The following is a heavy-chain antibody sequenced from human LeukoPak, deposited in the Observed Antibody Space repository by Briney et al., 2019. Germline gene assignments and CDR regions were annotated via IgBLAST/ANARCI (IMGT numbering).Heavy chain of an antibody. CDR3: ARRHGRCSDGSCYYPDY. CDR1: GYTFTSCD. V-gene: IGHV1-8*01. J-gene: IGHJ4*02. D-gene: IGHD2-15*01. CDR2: MNPNSGNT. Sequence: ASVKVSCKASGYTFTSCDINWVRHATGQGLEWMGWMNPNSGNTGYAQKFQGRVTMTRNSSITTAYMELSSLGSEDTAVYYCARRHGRCSDGSCYYPDYWGQGTLVTVSS.